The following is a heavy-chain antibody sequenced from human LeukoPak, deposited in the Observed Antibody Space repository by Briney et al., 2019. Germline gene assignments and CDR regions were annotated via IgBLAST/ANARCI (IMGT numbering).Heavy chain of an antibody. CDR1: EFTFSSSW. J-gene: IGHJ4*02. Sequence: TGGSLRLSCAGSEFTFSSSWMNWVRQAPGKGLVWVSRIASDGSSTTYADSVKGRFSISRDNAKNTLYLQMNSLRVEDTAVYYCARGRPHGNDYWGQGTLVTVSS. D-gene: IGHD4-23*01. CDR3: ARGRPHGNDY. CDR2: IASDGSST. V-gene: IGHV3-74*01.